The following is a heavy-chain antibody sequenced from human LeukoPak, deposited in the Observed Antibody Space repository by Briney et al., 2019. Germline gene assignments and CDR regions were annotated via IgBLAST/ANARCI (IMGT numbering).Heavy chain of an antibody. J-gene: IGHJ4*02. V-gene: IGHV4-31*03. CDR1: GGSISSGGYC. CDR3: ASGVATRPVYYFDY. Sequence: AQTLSLTCTVSGGSISSGGYCWSWIRQHPGRGLEWSGYIYYSGSTYYNPSLKSRVTISVDTSNNQFSLKLSSVTAADTAVYYCASGVATRPVYYFDYWGQGTLVTVSS. D-gene: IGHD5-12*01. CDR2: IYYSGST.